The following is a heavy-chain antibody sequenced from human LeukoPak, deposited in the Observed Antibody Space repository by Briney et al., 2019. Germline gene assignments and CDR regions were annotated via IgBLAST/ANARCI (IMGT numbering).Heavy chain of an antibody. CDR2: VSSSGGST. CDR1: GFSFNTYV. CDR3: ARSYGGNRDAFDV. D-gene: IGHD4-23*01. V-gene: IGHV3-23*01. J-gene: IGHJ3*01. Sequence: PGGSLRLSCAASGFSFNTYVMGWVRQAPEKGLEWVSTVSSSGGSTFYADFVKGRFTVSRDNSKNKLNLQMNSLRVEDTAVYYCARSYGGNRDAFDVWGQGTMVTVSS.